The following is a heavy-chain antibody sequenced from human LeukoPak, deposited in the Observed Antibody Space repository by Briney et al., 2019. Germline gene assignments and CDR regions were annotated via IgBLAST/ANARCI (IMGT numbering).Heavy chain of an antibody. J-gene: IGHJ3*02. D-gene: IGHD3-3*01. V-gene: IGHV4-34*01. CDR3: ARHRYYDSWVHTGAFDI. CDR1: GGSFSGYY. Sequence: SETLSLTCAVYGGSFSGYYWAWIRQPAGKGLEWIGTIYYSGTTYYNPSLKSRVTISLDTSSNQLSLGLTSVIAMDTAIYYCARHRYYDSWVHTGAFDIWGHGTTVTVSS. CDR2: IYYSGTT.